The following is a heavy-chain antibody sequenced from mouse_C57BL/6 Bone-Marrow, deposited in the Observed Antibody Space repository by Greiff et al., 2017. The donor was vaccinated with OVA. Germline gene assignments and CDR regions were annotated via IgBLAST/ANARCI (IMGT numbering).Heavy chain of an antibody. Sequence: VKLQESGAELVKPGASVKISCKASGYTFSTYWMNWVKQRPGKGLEWIGQIYPGDGDTNYNGKFKGKATLTADKSSSTAYMQLSSLASADSAVYFCARGADWGQGTLVTVSS. CDR1: GYTFSTYW. V-gene: IGHV1-80*01. CDR3: ARGAD. CDR2: IYPGDGDT. J-gene: IGHJ3*01.